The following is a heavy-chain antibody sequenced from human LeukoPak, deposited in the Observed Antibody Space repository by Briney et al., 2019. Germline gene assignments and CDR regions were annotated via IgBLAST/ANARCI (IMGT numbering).Heavy chain of an antibody. D-gene: IGHD2-15*01. CDR3: ARDCSSGSCLDAFDI. V-gene: IGHV4-34*01. J-gene: IGHJ3*02. Sequence: KPSETLSLTCAVYGRSFSGYYWSWIRQPPGKGLEWIGEINHSGSTNYNPSLKSRVTISVDTSKNQFSLKLSSVTAADTAVYYCARDCSSGSCLDAFDIWGRGTMVTVSS. CDR2: INHSGST. CDR1: GRSFSGYY.